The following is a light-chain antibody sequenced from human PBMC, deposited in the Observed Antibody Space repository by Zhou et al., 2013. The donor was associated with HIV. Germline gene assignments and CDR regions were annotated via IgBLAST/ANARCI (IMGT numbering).Light chain of an antibody. V-gene: IGKV1-27*01. CDR3: QKYDSAPPWT. J-gene: IGKJ1*01. CDR2: AAS. CDR1: QGISND. Sequence: DIQMTQSPSSLSASAGDRVTITCRASQGISNDLAWYQQKPGKVPKLLIYAASTLQSGVPSRFSGSGSGTDFTLTISSLQPEDVATYYCQKYDSAPPWTFGQGTKVEIK.